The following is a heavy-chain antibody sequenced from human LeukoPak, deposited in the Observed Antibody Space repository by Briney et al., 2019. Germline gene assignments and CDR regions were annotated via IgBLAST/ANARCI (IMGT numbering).Heavy chain of an antibody. Sequence: PGGSLRLSCAASGFTFSSYAMSWVRQAPGKGLEWVSGTSGSGGSTHYADSVKGRFTISRDHSKNTLYLQMNSLRAEERAVYYRAKDSYYDSSGYSDYWGQGTLVTVSS. CDR2: TSGSGGST. CDR1: GFTFSSYA. V-gene: IGHV3-23*01. J-gene: IGHJ4*02. D-gene: IGHD3-22*01. CDR3: AKDSYYDSSGYSDY.